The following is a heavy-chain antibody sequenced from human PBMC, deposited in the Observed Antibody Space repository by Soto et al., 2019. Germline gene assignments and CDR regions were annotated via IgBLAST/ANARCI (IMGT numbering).Heavy chain of an antibody. J-gene: IGHJ4*01. D-gene: IGHD4-4*01. Sequence: GDSLKVSCKFAGDILLDNCITFVRQMPGKCLEWVGRIDLTDSYTSYSPSFQGHVSFSADKSINTTYLHFRSPRASDTDVYYCARHGGSHYIRRGPNYDLDYRGHGTXVTV. V-gene: IGHV5-10-1*01. CDR2: IDLTDSYT. CDR3: ARHGGSHYIRRGPNYDLDY. CDR1: GDILLDNC.